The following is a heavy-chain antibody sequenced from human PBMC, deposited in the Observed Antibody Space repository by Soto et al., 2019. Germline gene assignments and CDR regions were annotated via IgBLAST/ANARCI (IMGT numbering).Heavy chain of an antibody. J-gene: IGHJ4*02. V-gene: IGHV5-51*01. CDR2: IYPGDSDI. D-gene: IGHD2-15*01. CDR3: ARRRGPGAATNY. Sequence: PAESLEISCKGSAFRFTAYSHGWVRLMPGKGLEWMGIIYPGDSDIRYSPTFQGQVTISAARSNTSAFLQWTRLKASDTAMYYCARRRGPGAATNYWGQGTLVTVSS. CDR1: AFRFTAYS.